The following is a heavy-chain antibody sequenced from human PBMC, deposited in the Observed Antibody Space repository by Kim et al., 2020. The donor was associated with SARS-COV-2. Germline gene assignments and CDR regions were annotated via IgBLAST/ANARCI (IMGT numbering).Heavy chain of an antibody. CDR3: TRGLGTADNL. D-gene: IGHD1-26*01. CDR2: IDDSGYT. CDR1: GASFSGYY. V-gene: IGHV4-34*01. J-gene: IGHJ5*02. Sequence: SETLSLTCGVSGASFSGYYWGWIRQPPGKGLEWIGEIDDSGYTRYNPSLKSRVTISLDTSENQFSLKVHSVTAADTSVYYCTRGLGTADNLWGQGTLAT.